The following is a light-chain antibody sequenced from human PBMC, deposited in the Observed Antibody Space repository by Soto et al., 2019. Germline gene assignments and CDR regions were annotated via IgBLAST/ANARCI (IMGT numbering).Light chain of an antibody. CDR3: QQYNHWRSIS. V-gene: IGKV3-15*01. CDR2: DTS. Sequence: EVGMTQSPVTLSVSPEERATLSCRAGQSVSSNLAWYQHKPGQAPRLLIYDTSTRAADIPARFSGSGSGTDFTLTISSLQSEDFAVYYCQQYNHWRSISFGQGTRLEI. J-gene: IGKJ5*01. CDR1: QSVSSN.